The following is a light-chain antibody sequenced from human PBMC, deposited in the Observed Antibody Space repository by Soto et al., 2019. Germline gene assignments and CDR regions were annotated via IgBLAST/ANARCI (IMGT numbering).Light chain of an antibody. Sequence: EVVLTQSPDTLSLSPGERATLSCRASQAVTGNYLAWYQQKPGQAPRLLIYGASNRATGIPDRFSGSGSGTDFTLTISRLEPEDFAVYYCPQCGPSLKYTFGQGTQLEIK. CDR1: QAVTGNY. J-gene: IGKJ2*01. V-gene: IGKV3-20*01. CDR3: PQCGPSLKYT. CDR2: GAS.